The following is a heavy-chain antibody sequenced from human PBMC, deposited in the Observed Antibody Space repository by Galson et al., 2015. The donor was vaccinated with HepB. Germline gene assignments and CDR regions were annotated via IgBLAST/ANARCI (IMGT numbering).Heavy chain of an antibody. J-gene: IGHJ5*02. CDR2: ISGSGGST. V-gene: IGHV3-23*01. D-gene: IGHD3-16*02. CDR3: AKGTLRLGELSLFSQDWFDP. Sequence: SLRLSCAASGFTFSSYAMSWVRQAPGKGLEWVSAISGSGGSTYYADSVKGRFTISRDNSKNTLYLQMNSLRAEDTAVYYCAKGTLRLGELSLFSQDWFDPWGQGTLVTVSS. CDR1: GFTFSSYA.